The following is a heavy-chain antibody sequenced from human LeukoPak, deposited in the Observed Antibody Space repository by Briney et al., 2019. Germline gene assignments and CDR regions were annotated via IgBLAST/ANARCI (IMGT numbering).Heavy chain of an antibody. J-gene: IGHJ4*02. CDR1: GFTFSSYG. CDR3: AKDRRARKATGSDPSYFDY. CDR2: IWYDGSNK. D-gene: IGHD5-12*01. V-gene: IGHV3-33*06. Sequence: GGSLRLSCAASGFTFSSYGMHWVRQAPGKGLEWVAVIWYDGSNKYYADSVKGRFTISRDNSKNTLYLQMNSLRAEDTAVYYCAKDRRARKATGSDPSYFDYWGQGTLVTVSS.